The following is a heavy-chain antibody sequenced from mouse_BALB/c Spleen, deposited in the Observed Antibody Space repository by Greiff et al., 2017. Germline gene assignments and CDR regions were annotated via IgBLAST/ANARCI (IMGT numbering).Heavy chain of an antibody. D-gene: IGHD1-1*01. Sequence: DVHLVESGGGLVQPGGSLKLSCAASGFTFSSYTMSWVRQTPEKRLEWVAYISNGGGSTYYPDTVKGRFTISRDNAKNTLYLQMSSLKSEDTAMYYCARHGITTVVAPGAMDYWGQGTSVTVSS. V-gene: IGHV5-12-2*01. CDR2: ISNGGGST. J-gene: IGHJ4*01. CDR1: GFTFSSYT. CDR3: ARHGITTVVAPGAMDY.